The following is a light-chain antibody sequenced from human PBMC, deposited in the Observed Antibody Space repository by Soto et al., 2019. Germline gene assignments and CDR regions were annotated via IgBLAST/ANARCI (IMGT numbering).Light chain of an antibody. J-gene: IGKJ4*01. CDR1: QSISSW. Sequence: DIQMTQSPSTLSASVGDRVTITCRASQSISSWLAWYQQKPGKAPKLLIYDASSLESGVPSRVSGGGSGTDVTLTISRLEPEDFAVYYGQQFSSYPLTFGGGTKVDIK. V-gene: IGKV1-5*01. CDR2: DAS. CDR3: QQFSSYPLT.